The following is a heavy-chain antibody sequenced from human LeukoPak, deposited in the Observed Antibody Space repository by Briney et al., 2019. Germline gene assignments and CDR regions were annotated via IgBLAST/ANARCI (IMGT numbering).Heavy chain of an antibody. D-gene: IGHD3-9*01. CDR3: ARHGRYFDWLLSRSSWFDP. CDR2: INHSGST. Sequence: SETLSLTCTVSGGSISSYYWSWIRQPPGKGLEWIGEINHSGSTNYNPSLKSRVTISVDTSKNQFSLKLSSVTAADTAVYYCARHGRYFDWLLSRSSWFDPWGQGTLVTVSS. CDR1: GGSISSYY. V-gene: IGHV4-34*01. J-gene: IGHJ5*02.